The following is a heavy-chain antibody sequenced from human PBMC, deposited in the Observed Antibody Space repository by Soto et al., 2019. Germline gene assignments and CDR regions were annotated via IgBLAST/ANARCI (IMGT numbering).Heavy chain of an antibody. J-gene: IGHJ4*02. D-gene: IGHD1-1*01. CDR2: ISSIGDRT. CDR3: VTHSWNY. Sequence: GGSLRLSCAASGFTFSSYAMFWVRQAPGKGLEYVSAISSIGDRTYYVNSVKGRFTISRDSSKNTLYFQMNSLWAEDMAVYYCVTHSWNYWGQGTLVTVSS. CDR1: GFTFSSYA. V-gene: IGHV3-64*01.